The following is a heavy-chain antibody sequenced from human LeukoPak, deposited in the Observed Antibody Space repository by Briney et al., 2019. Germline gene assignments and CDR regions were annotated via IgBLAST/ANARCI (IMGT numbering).Heavy chain of an antibody. V-gene: IGHV1-2*06. Sequence: ASVKVSCKASGYTFTGYYMHWVRQAPGQGLEWMGRINPNSGGTNYAQKFQGRVTMTRDTSISTAYMELGRLRPDDTAVYYCARARGERVVVAASPYYYYMDVWGQGTMVTVSS. D-gene: IGHD2-15*01. CDR2: INPNSGGT. CDR1: GYTFTGYY. J-gene: IGHJ6*03. CDR3: ARARGERVVVAASPYYYYMDV.